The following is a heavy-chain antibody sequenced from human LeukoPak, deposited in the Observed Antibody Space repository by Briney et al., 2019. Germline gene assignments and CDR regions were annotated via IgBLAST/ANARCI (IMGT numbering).Heavy chain of an antibody. J-gene: IGHJ4*02. CDR1: GYSFTSYW. V-gene: IGHV5-51*01. D-gene: IGHD3-22*01. Sequence: GESLKISCKGSGYSFTSYWIGWVRQMPGKGLEWMGIIYPGDSDTRYNPSFQGQVTISADKSISTAYLQWSSLKASDTAMYYCARSDFVYYYDSSGYYYDYWGQGTLVTVSS. CDR3: ARSDFVYYYDSSGYYYDY. CDR2: IYPGDSDT.